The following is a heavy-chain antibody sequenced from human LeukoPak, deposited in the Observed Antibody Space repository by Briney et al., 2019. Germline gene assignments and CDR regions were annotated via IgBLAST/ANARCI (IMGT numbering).Heavy chain of an antibody. CDR2: INHSGST. CDR3: ASSGLQERWFDP. Sequence: SETLSLTCAVYGGSFSGYYWSWIRQPPGKGLEWIGEINHSGSTNYNPSLKSRVTISVDTSKNQFSLKLSSVTAADTAVYYCASSGLQERWFDPWGQGTLVTDSS. V-gene: IGHV4-34*01. J-gene: IGHJ5*02. D-gene: IGHD4-11*01. CDR1: GGSFSGYY.